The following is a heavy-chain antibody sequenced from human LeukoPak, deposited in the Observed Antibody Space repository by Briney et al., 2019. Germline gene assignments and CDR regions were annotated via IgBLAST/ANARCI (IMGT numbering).Heavy chain of an antibody. D-gene: IGHD4-17*01. V-gene: IGHV3-48*03. J-gene: IGHJ4*02. CDR3: ARVDRIYGDYYYFDY. CDR1: GFTFSSYE. Sequence: GGSLRLSCAASGFTFSSYEMNWVRQAPGKGLEWVSYISSSGSTIYYADSVKGRFTISRDNAKNSLYLQMSSLRAEDTAVYYCARVDRIYGDYYYFDYWGQGTLVTVSS. CDR2: ISSSGSTI.